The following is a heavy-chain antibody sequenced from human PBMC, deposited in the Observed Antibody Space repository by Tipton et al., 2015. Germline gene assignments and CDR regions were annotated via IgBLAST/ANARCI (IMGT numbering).Heavy chain of an antibody. CDR2: IFHTGNT. J-gene: IGHJ6*02. D-gene: IGHD3-9*01. CDR3: ARDGRYDILTGHSHQYGMDV. CDR1: GDSISSDYW. V-gene: IGHV4-4*02. Sequence: GLVKPSGTLSLTCTISGDSISSDYWWSWVRQPPGKGLEWIGEIFHTGNTNYNPSLMIRLTISVDNSKNQFSLKLSSVTAADTAVYFCARDGRYDILTGHSHQYGMDVWCQGTTVTVSS.